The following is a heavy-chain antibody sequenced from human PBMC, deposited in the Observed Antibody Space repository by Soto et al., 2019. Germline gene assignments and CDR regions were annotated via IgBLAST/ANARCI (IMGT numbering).Heavy chain of an antibody. CDR3: AKASAQWELPCFDY. J-gene: IGHJ4*02. V-gene: IGHV3-30*18. CDR2: ISFDGSNK. CDR1: GFSFSYYG. Sequence: QVQLVESGGGVVQPGRSLRLSCAASGFSFSYYGMHWVRQAPGKGLEWVTVISFDGSNKYYADSVKGRFTISRDNSKNTLYLQMNSLRADDTAVYYCAKASAQWELPCFDYWGQGTLVTVSS. D-gene: IGHD1-26*01.